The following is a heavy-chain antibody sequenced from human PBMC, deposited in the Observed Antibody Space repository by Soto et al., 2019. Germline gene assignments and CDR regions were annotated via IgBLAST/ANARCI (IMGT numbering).Heavy chain of an antibody. J-gene: IGHJ4*02. D-gene: IGHD2-2*01. CDR1: GGSISSYY. V-gene: IGHV4-59*08. Sequence: SETLSLTCTVSGGSISSYYWSWIRQPPGKGLEWIGYIYYSGSTNYNPSLKSRVTISVDTSKNQFSLKLSSVTAADTAVYYCARQAGDIVVVPAAPFDYWGQGTLVTVSS. CDR2: IYYSGST. CDR3: ARQAGDIVVVPAAPFDY.